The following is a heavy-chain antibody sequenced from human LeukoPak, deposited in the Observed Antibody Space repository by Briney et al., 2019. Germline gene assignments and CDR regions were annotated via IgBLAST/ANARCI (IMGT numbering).Heavy chain of an antibody. CDR2: ISCYNGNS. CDR1: GYSFTTYG. V-gene: IGHV1-18*01. CDR3: ARDAGDGMDV. Sequence: GASVTVSCKASGYSFTTYGVSWVRQAPGQRPEWMGWISCYNGNSKSSEKFQGRVTMTIETSTSTVYMELRTLKNDDTAVYYCARDAGDGMDVWGLGTTVIVSS. J-gene: IGHJ6*02.